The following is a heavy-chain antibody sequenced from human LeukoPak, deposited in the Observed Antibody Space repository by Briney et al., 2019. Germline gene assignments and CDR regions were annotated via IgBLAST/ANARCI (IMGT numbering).Heavy chain of an antibody. CDR3: ASLGRTIFGVVTDPLRRWFDP. J-gene: IGHJ5*02. Sequence: GGSLRLSCAASGFTFSSYAMHWVRQASGKGLEWVAVISYDGSNKYYADSVKGRFTISRDNSKNTLYLQMNSLRAEDTAVYYCASLGRTIFGVVTDPLRRWFDPWGQGTLVAVSS. V-gene: IGHV3-30-3*01. CDR1: GFTFSSYA. D-gene: IGHD3-3*01. CDR2: ISYDGSNK.